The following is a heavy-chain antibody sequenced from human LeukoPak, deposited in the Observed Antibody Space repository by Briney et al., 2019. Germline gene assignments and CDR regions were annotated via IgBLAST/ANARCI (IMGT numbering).Heavy chain of an antibody. J-gene: IGHJ6*02. D-gene: IGHD3-3*01. V-gene: IGHV1-8*02. Sequence: ASVKVSCKASGYTFTGYYMHWVRQAPGQGLEWMGWMNPNSGNTGYAQKFQGRVTMTRNTSISTAYMELSSLRSEDTAVYYCARGDVLRFLEWLPPPNGMDVWGQGTTVTVSS. CDR3: ARGDVLRFLEWLPPPNGMDV. CDR2: MNPNSGNT. CDR1: GYTFTGYY.